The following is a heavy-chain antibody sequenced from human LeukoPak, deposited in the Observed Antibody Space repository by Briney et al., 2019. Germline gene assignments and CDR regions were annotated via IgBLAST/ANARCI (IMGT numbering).Heavy chain of an antibody. CDR1: GFTLSSYA. CDR2: ISYDGSNK. J-gene: IGHJ4*02. D-gene: IGHD5-24*01. CDR3: AGRGDGNLCYFDH. Sequence: GGSLRLSCAASGFTLSSYAMHWVRQAPGKGLEWVAVISYDGSNKYYADPVKGRFTISRDNAKNSLYLQMNSLRPEDTAVYYCAGRGDGNLCYFDHWGQGTLVTASS. V-gene: IGHV3-30-3*01.